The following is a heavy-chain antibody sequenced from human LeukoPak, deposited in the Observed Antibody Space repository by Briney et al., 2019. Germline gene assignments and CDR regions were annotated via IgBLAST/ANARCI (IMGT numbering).Heavy chain of an antibody. J-gene: IGHJ6*03. CDR1: GDSITSRNSS. V-gene: IGHV4-39*01. CDR2: LYYSGTA. D-gene: IGHD2-8*01. Sequence: SQTLSLTCAVSGDSITSRNSSWAYIRQSPGKGLGWVGSLYYSGTAYYNPYHKRRDTIHKHKSKSQLSLTLSSVTAADTPVYYCARHMLSRVGAVLTYPHYMDVWGKGTSVTVSS. CDR3: ARHMLSRVGAVLTYPHYMDV.